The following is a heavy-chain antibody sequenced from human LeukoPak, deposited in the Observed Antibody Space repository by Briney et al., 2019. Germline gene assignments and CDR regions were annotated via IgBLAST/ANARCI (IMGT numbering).Heavy chain of an antibody. J-gene: IGHJ4*02. V-gene: IGHV5-51*01. CDR3: ARRGDDFWSGSGGYYFDY. Sequence: HGESLKISCKGSGYSFTTYWIAWVRQVPGKGLEWMGIIHPRDSDIRYNPPFQGQVTISADKSISTAYLQWNSLKASDTAMYYCARRGDDFWSGSGGYYFDYWGQGTLVTVSS. D-gene: IGHD3-3*01. CDR2: IHPRDSDI. CDR1: GYSFTTYW.